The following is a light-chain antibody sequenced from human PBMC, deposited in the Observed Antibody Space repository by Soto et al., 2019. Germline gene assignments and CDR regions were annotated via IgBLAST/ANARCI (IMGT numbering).Light chain of an antibody. J-gene: IGKJ1*01. Sequence: DIVMTQSPLSLPVPPAEPASMPCSTTQSLLHSNGYNYLDWYLQKPGQSPQLLIYLGSNRSSGVPDRFSGSGSGTDFTLKISRVEAEDVGVYYCMQALQTPTFGQGTKVDIK. V-gene: IGKV2-28*01. CDR1: QSLLHSNGYNY. CDR2: LGS. CDR3: MQALQTPT.